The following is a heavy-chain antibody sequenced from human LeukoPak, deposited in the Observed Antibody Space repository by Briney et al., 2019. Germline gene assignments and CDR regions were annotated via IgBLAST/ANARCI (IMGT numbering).Heavy chain of an antibody. Sequence: SETLSLTCAVYDYSLTNHYWIWIRQPPGKGLEWIGEILHTGSTNYNPSFKSRVTISLDTSKNQFLLSLTSVTAADTAVYWCARGPAAVHPWGQGTLVTVSS. CDR3: ARGPAAVHP. V-gene: IGHV4-34*12. CDR2: ILHTGST. CDR1: DYSLTNHY. J-gene: IGHJ5*02. D-gene: IGHD6-13*01.